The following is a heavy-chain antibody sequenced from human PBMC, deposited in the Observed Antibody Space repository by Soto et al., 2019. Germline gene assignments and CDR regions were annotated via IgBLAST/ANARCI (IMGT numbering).Heavy chain of an antibody. D-gene: IGHD2-2*01. V-gene: IGHV3-30*18. Sequence: GGSLRVSCAASGFTFSSYGMHWVRQAPGKGLEWVAVISYDGSNKYYADSVKGRFTISRDNSKNTLYLQMNSLRAEDTAVYYCAKGVVPGYYMDVWGKGTTVTVSS. J-gene: IGHJ6*03. CDR3: AKGVVPGYYMDV. CDR1: GFTFSSYG. CDR2: ISYDGSNK.